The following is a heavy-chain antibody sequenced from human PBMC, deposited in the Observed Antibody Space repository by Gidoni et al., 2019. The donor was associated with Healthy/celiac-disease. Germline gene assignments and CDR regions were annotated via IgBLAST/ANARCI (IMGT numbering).Heavy chain of an antibody. V-gene: IGHV3-30-3*01. CDR2: ISYDGSNK. CDR1: GFTFSSYA. J-gene: IGHJ4*02. D-gene: IGHD5-18*01. Sequence: QVQLVESGGGVVQPGRSLRLSCAASGFTFSSYAMHWVRQAPGKGLEWVAVISYDGSNKYYADSVKGRFTISRDNSKNTLYLQMNSLRAEDTSVYYCARGVDTAIWGSDYWGQGTLVTVSS. CDR3: ARGVDTAIWGSDY.